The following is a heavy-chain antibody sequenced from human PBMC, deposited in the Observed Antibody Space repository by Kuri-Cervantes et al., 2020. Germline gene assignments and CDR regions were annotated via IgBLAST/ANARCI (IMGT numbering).Heavy chain of an antibody. J-gene: IGHJ3*02. V-gene: IGHV3-48*04. Sequence: GESLKISCAASGFTFSTYSMNWVRQAPGKGLEWVSYISFSGSNIHYADSVKGRFTLSRDNAKNSLYLQMNSLRAEDTAVYYCARYGSGDFDIWGQGTMVTVSS. CDR2: ISFSGSNI. CDR1: GFTFSTYS. D-gene: IGHD3-3*01. CDR3: ARYGSGDFDI.